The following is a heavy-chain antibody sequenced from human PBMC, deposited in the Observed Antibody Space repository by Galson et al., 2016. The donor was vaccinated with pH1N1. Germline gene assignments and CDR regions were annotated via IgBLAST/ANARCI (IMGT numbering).Heavy chain of an antibody. J-gene: IGHJ5*02. D-gene: IGHD1-1*01. CDR3: ARGGGWKDHFDP. Sequence: SLRLSCAASGFSVSDSYMAWVRQAPGQGLDWVTSIYRNGNTYHADSVKGRFTISRDNSKNTIYLQMNSLGVDDTAMYYCARGGGWKDHFDPWGQGTLVTVSS. CDR2: IYRNGNT. CDR1: GFSVSDSY. V-gene: IGHV3-53*01.